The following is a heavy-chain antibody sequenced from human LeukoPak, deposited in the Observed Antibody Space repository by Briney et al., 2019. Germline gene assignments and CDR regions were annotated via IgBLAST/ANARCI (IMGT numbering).Heavy chain of an antibody. Sequence: GASVKVSCKVSGYTLTELSMHWVRQAPGKRLEWMGGFDPEDGETIYAQKFQGRVTMNEDTSTDTAYMELSSLRSEDTAVYYCATPAFLEWLLPFDYWGQGTLVTVSS. D-gene: IGHD3-3*02. CDR1: GYTLTELS. J-gene: IGHJ4*02. CDR2: FDPEDGET. CDR3: ATPAFLEWLLPFDY. V-gene: IGHV1-24*01.